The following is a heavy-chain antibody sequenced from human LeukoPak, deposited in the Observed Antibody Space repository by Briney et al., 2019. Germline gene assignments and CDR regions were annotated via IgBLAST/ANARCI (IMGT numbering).Heavy chain of an antibody. J-gene: IGHJ4*02. CDR3: ARARFSRMATLAYFDY. CDR2: MSPDGNKK. CDR1: GFTFSDYN. V-gene: IGHV3-30-3*01. Sequence: GGSLRLSCAASGFTFSDYNMHWVRQAPGKGLDWVALMSPDGNKKYYADSVKGRFTISRDNSKNTLYLQMNSLRPEDAAVYYCARARFSRMATLAYFDYWGQGTLVTVSS. D-gene: IGHD5-12*01.